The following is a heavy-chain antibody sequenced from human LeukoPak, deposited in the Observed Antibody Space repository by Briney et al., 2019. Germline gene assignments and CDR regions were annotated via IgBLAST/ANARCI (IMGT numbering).Heavy chain of an antibody. CDR3: ARDRILWFGEQFDP. J-gene: IGHJ5*02. D-gene: IGHD3-10*01. V-gene: IGHV4-4*07. Sequence: SESLSLTCTASGGTISSYYWSWIRQAAGKGLEWIGRIYTSGSTNYNPSLKSRVTMSVDTSKNQFSLKLSSVTAADTAVYYWARDRILWFGEQFDPWGQGTLVTVSS. CDR2: IYTSGST. CDR1: GGTISSYY.